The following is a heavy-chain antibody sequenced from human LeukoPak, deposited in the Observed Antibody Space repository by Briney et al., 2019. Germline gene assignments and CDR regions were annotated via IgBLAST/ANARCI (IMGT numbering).Heavy chain of an antibody. D-gene: IGHD3-22*01. CDR2: IDPSDSYT. Sequence: GESLKIPCKGSGYSFTSYWITWVRQMPGKGLEWMGKIDPSDSYTNYSPSLQGHVTISADKSISTAYLQWSSLKASDTAMYYCARIPLDSSGYYYAGDGFDIWGQGTMVTVSS. CDR1: GYSFTSYW. CDR3: ARIPLDSSGYYYAGDGFDI. J-gene: IGHJ3*02. V-gene: IGHV5-10-1*01.